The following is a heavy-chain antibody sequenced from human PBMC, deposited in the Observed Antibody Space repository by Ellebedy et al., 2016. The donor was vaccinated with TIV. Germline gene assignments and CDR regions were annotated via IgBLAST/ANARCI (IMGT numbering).Heavy chain of an antibody. CDR3: ARDLVFGVVTPYYFDY. CDR1: GFTFSSYA. D-gene: IGHD3-3*01. CDR2: ISGSGGST. J-gene: IGHJ4*02. V-gene: IGHV3-23*01. Sequence: GESLKISXAASGFTFSSYAMSWVRQAPGKGLEWVSAISGSGGSTYYADSVKGRFTISRDNAKNSLYLQMNSLRAEDTAVYYCARDLVFGVVTPYYFDYWGQGTLVTVSS.